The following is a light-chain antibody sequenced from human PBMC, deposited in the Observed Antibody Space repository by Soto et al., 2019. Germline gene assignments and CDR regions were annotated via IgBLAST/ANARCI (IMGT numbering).Light chain of an antibody. CDR2: GVS. CDR1: SSDVGGYKF. CDR3: SSYTSSSAVV. Sequence: SALTQPASVSGSPGQSITISCTGTSSDVGGYKFVSWYQQHPGKAPKLMIYGVSNRPSGVSDRFSGSKSGNTASLTISGLQAEDEADYYCSSYTSSSAVVFGGGTKLTVL. V-gene: IGLV2-14*01. J-gene: IGLJ3*02.